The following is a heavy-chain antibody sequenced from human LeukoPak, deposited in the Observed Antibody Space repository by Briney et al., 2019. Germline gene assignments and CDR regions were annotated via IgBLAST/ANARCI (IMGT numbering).Heavy chain of an antibody. Sequence: ASVTVSCKASGYTFTSYDINWVRQATGQGLEWMGWMNPNSGNTGYAQKFQGRVIMTRNTSISTAYMELSSLRSEDTAVYYCARAQIYSSSSGVDYWGQGTLVTVSS. CDR3: ARAQIYSSSSGVDY. V-gene: IGHV1-8*01. CDR1: GYTFTSYD. D-gene: IGHD6-6*01. CDR2: MNPNSGNT. J-gene: IGHJ4*02.